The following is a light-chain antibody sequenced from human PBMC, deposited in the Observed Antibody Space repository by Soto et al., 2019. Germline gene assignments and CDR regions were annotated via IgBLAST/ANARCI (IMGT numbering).Light chain of an antibody. Sequence: QSVLTQPPSASGTPGQRVTISCSGSSSNIGSNTVNWYQQLPGTAPKLLIYSNNERPSGVPDRFSGSKSGTSASLAISGLQSEDEVNFSCAAWDDTLNLYVIVTGSKVTDL. J-gene: IGLJ1*01. CDR1: SSNIGSNT. V-gene: IGLV1-44*01. CDR3: AAWDDTLNLYV. CDR2: SNN.